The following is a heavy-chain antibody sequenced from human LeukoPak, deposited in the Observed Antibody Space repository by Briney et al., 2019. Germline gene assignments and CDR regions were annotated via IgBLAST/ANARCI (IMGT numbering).Heavy chain of an antibody. CDR3: ARVLTDSSGYYLDYYYYGMDV. J-gene: IGHJ6*02. V-gene: IGHV4-34*01. CDR1: GGSFSDYY. Sequence: SETLSLTCAVYGGSFSDYYWSWIRQPPGKGLEWIGEISHSGSTNYNPSLKSRVTISVDTSKNQFSLKLSSVTAADTAVYYCARVLTDSSGYYLDYYYYGMDVWGQGTTVTVSS. CDR2: ISHSGST. D-gene: IGHD3-22*01.